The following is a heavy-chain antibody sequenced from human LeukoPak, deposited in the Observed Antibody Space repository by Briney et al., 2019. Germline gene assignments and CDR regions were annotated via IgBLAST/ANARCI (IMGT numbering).Heavy chain of an antibody. Sequence: GASLRLSCAASGFTFSSYAMSWVRQAPGKGLEWVSAIRGRGGSTSSADSVKGRFTISRDNSKNTLYLQMISLRAEDKAGYYCSKRVRSGYFKDYYYGMDVWGQRTTVTVSS. J-gene: IGHJ6*02. CDR1: GFTFSSYA. V-gene: IGHV3-23*01. CDR2: IRGRGGST. D-gene: IGHD3-3*01. CDR3: SKRVRSGYFKDYYYGMDV.